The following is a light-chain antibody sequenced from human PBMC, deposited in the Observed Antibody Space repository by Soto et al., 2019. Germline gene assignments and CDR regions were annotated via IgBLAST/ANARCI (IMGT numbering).Light chain of an antibody. V-gene: IGKV1-39*01. Sequence: DIRMTQSPSSLSASVGDRVTITCRASQSISSYLNWYQQKPGKAPKLLIYAASSLLSGVPSRFSGSGSGTDFTLTISSLQPEDFATYYCQQSYSTPRTFGQGTKVEIK. CDR2: AAS. CDR1: QSISSY. CDR3: QQSYSTPRT. J-gene: IGKJ1*01.